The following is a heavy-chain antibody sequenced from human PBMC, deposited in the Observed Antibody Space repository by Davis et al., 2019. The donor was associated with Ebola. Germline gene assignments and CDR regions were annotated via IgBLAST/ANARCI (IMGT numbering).Heavy chain of an antibody. CDR1: GFTFSSYS. V-gene: IGHV3-21*01. CDR3: ARDSGVVGFGELLSNYFDY. CDR2: ITSSSSYI. J-gene: IGHJ4*02. D-gene: IGHD3-10*01. Sequence: PGGSLRLSCAASGFTFSSYSMNWVRQAPGKGLEWVSSITSSSSYIYHADSVKGRFTISRDNAKNSLYLQMNSLRAEDTAVYYCARDSGVVGFGELLSNYFDYWGQGTLVTVSS.